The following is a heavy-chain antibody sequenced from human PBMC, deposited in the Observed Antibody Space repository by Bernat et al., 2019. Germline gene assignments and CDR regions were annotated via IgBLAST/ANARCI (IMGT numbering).Heavy chain of an antibody. CDR1: GFTFNNYG. V-gene: IGHV3-33*01. Sequence: QVQLVESGGGVVQPGRSLRLSCAASGFTFNNYGMHWVRQVPGKGLEWVAVIWYDGNNKYYADSVKGRFTISRDNSKNTLYLQMNSLRAEDTAVYYCARDGGTTDEGDFDYWGQGTLVTVSS. CDR2: IWYDGNNK. CDR3: ARDGGTTDEGDFDY. J-gene: IGHJ4*02. D-gene: IGHD1-1*01.